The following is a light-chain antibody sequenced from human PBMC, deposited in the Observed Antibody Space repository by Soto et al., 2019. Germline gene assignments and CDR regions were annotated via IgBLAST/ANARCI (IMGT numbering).Light chain of an antibody. CDR1: QSVSSY. CDR3: QRRSNWPPLFT. J-gene: IGKJ3*01. Sequence: EIVLTQSPATLSLSPGERATLSCRASQSVSSYLARYQQKPGQAPRLLIYDASNRATGIPARFSGSGSGTDFTLTISILEPEAFAVYFCQRRSNWPPLFTFGPGTKVDIK. V-gene: IGKV3-11*01. CDR2: DAS.